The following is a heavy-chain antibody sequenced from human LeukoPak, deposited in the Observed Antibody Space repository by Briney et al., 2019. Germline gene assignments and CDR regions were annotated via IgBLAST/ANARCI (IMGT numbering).Heavy chain of an antibody. V-gene: IGHV4-59*01. Sequence: SETLSLTCTVSGGSISSYYWSWIRQPPGKGLEWIGYIYYSGSTNYNPSLKSRVTISVDTSKNQFSLKLSSVTAADTAVYYCASGSAVTATQYYFDYWGQGTLVTVSS. D-gene: IGHD2-21*02. CDR3: ASGSAVTATQYYFDY. CDR1: GGSISSYY. CDR2: IYYSGST. J-gene: IGHJ4*02.